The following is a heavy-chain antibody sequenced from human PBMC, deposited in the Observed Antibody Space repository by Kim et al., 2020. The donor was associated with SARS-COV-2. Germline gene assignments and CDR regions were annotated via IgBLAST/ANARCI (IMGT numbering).Heavy chain of an antibody. J-gene: IGHJ6*03. CDR3: ARVPGAKYYYYYMDV. V-gene: IGHV4-59*01. Sequence: SETLSLTCTVSGGSISSYYWSWIRQPPGKGLEWIGYIYYSGSTNYNPSLKSRVTISVDTSKNQFSLKLSSVTAADTAVYYCARVPGAKYYYYYMDVWGKGTTVTVSS. CDR2: IYYSGST. CDR1: GGSISSYY. D-gene: IGHD2-2*01.